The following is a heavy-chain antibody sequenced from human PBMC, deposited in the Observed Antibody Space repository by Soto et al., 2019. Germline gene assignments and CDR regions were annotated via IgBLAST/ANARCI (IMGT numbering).Heavy chain of an antibody. V-gene: IGHV3-13*01. Sequence: GGSLRLSCAASGFTLSTYDMHWVRQATGKGLEWVAALSYAGDTYYPGSVKGRFTVSRDNSKNTLYLQMSSLRAEDTAVYYCVKIKPSEYYFDYWGQGTLVTVSS. J-gene: IGHJ4*02. CDR2: LSYAGDT. CDR3: VKIKPSEYYFDY. CDR1: GFTLSTYD.